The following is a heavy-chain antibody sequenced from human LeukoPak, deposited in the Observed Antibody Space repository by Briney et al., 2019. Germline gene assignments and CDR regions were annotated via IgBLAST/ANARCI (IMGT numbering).Heavy chain of an antibody. CDR2: INSDGSST. Sequence: GGSLRLSCAASGFTFGSYWMHWVRQAPGKGLVWVSRINSDGSSTSYADSVKGRFTISRDNAKNTLYLRMNSLRAEDTAVYYCARANYYGSGRAAFDIWGQGTMVTVSS. CDR1: GFTFGSYW. CDR3: ARANYYGSGRAAFDI. V-gene: IGHV3-74*01. D-gene: IGHD3-10*01. J-gene: IGHJ3*02.